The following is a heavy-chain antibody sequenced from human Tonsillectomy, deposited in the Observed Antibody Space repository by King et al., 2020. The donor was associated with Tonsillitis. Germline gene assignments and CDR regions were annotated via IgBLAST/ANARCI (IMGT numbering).Heavy chain of an antibody. D-gene: IGHD7-27*01. Sequence: QLVQSASELKKPGASVTVSCKASGYSFTNYAMNWVRQAPGQGLEWMGWINTNNGNTGNPTYAQGFTGRFVLSLDTSASTAYLQISSLKTEDTAAYYCVRDDWGSDYWGQGTLVTVSS. CDR3: VRDDWGSDY. V-gene: IGHV7-4-1*02. CDR2: INTNNGNTGNP. CDR1: GYSFTNYA. J-gene: IGHJ4*02.